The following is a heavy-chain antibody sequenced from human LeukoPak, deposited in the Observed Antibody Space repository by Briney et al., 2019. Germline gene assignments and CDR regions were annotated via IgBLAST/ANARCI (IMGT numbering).Heavy chain of an antibody. CDR3: AKDPYRVIVATGNYLDP. J-gene: IGHJ5*02. D-gene: IGHD3-22*01. V-gene: IGHV3-30*18. CDR2: ISQDGSNI. Sequence: PGGSLRLSCVASGFTFYSYGMHWVRQAPGKGLEWVAVISQDGSNIHYGDSVKGRFTISRDNSKNTLYLQMNSLRAEDTAVYHCAKDPYRVIVATGNYLDPWGQGTLVTVSS. CDR1: GFTFYSYG.